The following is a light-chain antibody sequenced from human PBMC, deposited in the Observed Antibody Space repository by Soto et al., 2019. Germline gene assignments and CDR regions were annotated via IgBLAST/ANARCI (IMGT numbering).Light chain of an antibody. CDR3: QQFNNWPLT. Sequence: DIKMTQSPSTLSAPVGDRVTITCGASQSISSWLAWYQQKPGKAPKLLIYDASSLESGVPSRFSGSGSGTEFTLTISSLQSEDFAVYYCQQFNNWPLTFGRGTKVEIK. J-gene: IGKJ4*01. CDR1: QSISSW. V-gene: IGKV1-5*01. CDR2: DAS.